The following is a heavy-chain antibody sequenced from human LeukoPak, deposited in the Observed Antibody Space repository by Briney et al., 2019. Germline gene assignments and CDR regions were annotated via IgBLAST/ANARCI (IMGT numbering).Heavy chain of an antibody. D-gene: IGHD3-3*01. Sequence: YPSETLSLTCTVSGGSISSGSYYWSWIRQPAGKGLEWIGRIYTSGSTNYNPSLKSRVTISVDTSKNQFSLELSSVTAADTAVYYCARGGSIFGVVYYYYMDVWGKGTTVTVSS. V-gene: IGHV4-61*02. J-gene: IGHJ6*03. CDR1: GGSISSGSYY. CDR3: ARGGSIFGVVYYYYMDV. CDR2: IYTSGST.